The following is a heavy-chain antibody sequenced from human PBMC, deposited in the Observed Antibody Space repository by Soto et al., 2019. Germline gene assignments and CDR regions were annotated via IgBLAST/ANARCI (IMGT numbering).Heavy chain of an antibody. CDR2: ISAYNGNT. CDR3: TRDRGRKEWVVTTYFDY. D-gene: IGHD6-19*01. V-gene: IGHV1-18*01. Sequence: QVQLVQSGAEVKKPGASVKVSCKASGYTFTSYGISWVRQAPGQGLEWMGWISAYNGNTNYAQKLQGRVTMTTDTSTSTAYMELRSLRSDDTAVYYCTRDRGRKEWVVTTYFDYWGQGTLVTVSS. CDR1: GYTFTSYG. J-gene: IGHJ4*02.